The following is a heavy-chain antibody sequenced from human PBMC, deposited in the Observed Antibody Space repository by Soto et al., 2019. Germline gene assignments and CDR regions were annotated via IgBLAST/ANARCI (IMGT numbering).Heavy chain of an antibody. V-gene: IGHV3-73*01. J-gene: IGHJ6*03. CDR3: TRDLTTLTMERYYYYMDV. D-gene: IGHD4-17*01. CDR2: IRSRADRGAT. Sequence: EVQLVESGGGLVQPGGSLTLSCVASGFSFSDSAMHWVRQASGKGLEWVGRIRSRADRGATAYAASVKGRFTISREDSKNTAHLQMNSLKTEDTAVYYCTRDLTTLTMERYYYYMDVWGTGTTVTVSS. CDR1: GFSFSDSA.